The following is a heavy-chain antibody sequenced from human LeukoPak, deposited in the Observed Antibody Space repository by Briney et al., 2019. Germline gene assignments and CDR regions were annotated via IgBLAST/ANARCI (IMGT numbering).Heavy chain of an antibody. V-gene: IGHV1-2*02. J-gene: IGHJ3*02. CDR3: ATDTVTTGVNAFDI. Sequence: ASVKVSCKASGYTFTGYYMHWVRQAPGQGLEWMGWINPNSGGTNYAQKFQGRVTMTRDTSISTAYMELSSLRSEDTAVYYCATDTVTTGVNAFDIWGQGTMVTVSS. D-gene: IGHD4-17*01. CDR2: INPNSGGT. CDR1: GYTFTGYY.